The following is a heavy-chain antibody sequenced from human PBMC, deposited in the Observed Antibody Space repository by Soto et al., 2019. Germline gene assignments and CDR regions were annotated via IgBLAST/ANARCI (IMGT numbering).Heavy chain of an antibody. CDR2: ISPYNSKS. Sequence: QVQLVQSGAEVKKPGASVKVSCKASGYIFTSYDISWVRQAPGQGLEWMGWISPYNSKSNYAQKVQGRVTMTTDTSTNTVYMELRSLRSDDTAVYYCARGPRGCSEFSCRLTQTYHYNGMDVWGLGTTVTVSS. CDR1: GYIFTSYD. V-gene: IGHV1-18*01. D-gene: IGHD2-15*01. J-gene: IGHJ6*02. CDR3: ARGPRGCSEFSCRLTQTYHYNGMDV.